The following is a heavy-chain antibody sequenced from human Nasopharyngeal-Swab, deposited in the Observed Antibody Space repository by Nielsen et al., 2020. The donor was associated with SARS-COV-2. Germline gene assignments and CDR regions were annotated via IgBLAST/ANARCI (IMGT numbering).Heavy chain of an antibody. CDR3: ARLYGDYPDY. D-gene: IGHD4-17*01. V-gene: IGHV4-39*01. J-gene: IGHJ4*02. CDR2: IYYSGST. CDR1: GGSISSSSYY. Sequence: ETLSLTCTVSGGSISSSSYYWGWIRQPPGKGLEWIGSIYYSGSTYYNPSLKSRVTISVDTSKNQFSLKLSSVTAADTAVYYCARLYGDYPDYWGQGTLVTVSS.